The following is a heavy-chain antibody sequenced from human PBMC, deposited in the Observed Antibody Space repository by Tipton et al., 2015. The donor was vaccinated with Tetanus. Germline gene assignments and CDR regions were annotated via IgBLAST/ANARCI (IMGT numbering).Heavy chain of an antibody. J-gene: IGHJ5*02. CDR2: MNPNSGNT. CDR3: ARGHVLLWARPPNNWFDP. V-gene: IGHV1-8*01. Sequence: QVQLVQSGAEVKKPGASVKVSCKASGYTFTSYDINWVRQATGQGLEWMGWMNPNSGNTGYAQKFQGRVTMTRNTSISTAYMELSSLRSEDTAVYYCARGHVLLWARPPNNWFDPWGQGTLVTVSS. D-gene: IGHD2-21*01. CDR1: GYTFTSYD.